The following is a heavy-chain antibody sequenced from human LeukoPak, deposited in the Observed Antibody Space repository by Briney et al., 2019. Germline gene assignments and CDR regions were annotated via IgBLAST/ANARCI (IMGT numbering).Heavy chain of an antibody. V-gene: IGHV4-30-4*01. CDR3: ARSPQYYDSSGGVGYFDY. CDR2: IYYSGST. Sequence: PSETLSLTCTVSGGSLSSGDYYWSWIRHPPGTGLEWMGYIYYSGSTYYNPSLKSRVTISVDTSKNQFSLRLSSVTAADTAVYYCARSPQYYDSSGGVGYFDYWGQGTLVTVSS. D-gene: IGHD3-22*01. J-gene: IGHJ4*02. CDR1: GGSLSSGDYY.